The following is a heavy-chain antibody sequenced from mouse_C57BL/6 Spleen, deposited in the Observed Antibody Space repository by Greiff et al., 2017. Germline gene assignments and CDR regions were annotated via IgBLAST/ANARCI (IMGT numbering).Heavy chain of an antibody. V-gene: IGHV1-54*01. CDR1: GYAFTNYL. CDR3: AKRYDYTGGWYFDV. CDR2: INPGSGGT. J-gene: IGHJ1*03. D-gene: IGHD2-4*01. Sequence: QVQLKQSGAELVRPGTSVKVSCKASGYAFTNYLIEWVKQRPGQGLEWIGVINPGSGGTNYNEKFKGKATLTADKSSSTAYMQLSSLTSEDSAVYFCAKRYDYTGGWYFDVWGTGTTVTVSS.